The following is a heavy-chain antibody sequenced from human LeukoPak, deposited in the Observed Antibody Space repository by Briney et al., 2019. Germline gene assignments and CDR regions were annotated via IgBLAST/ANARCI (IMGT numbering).Heavy chain of an antibody. CDR2: IYYSGST. CDR3: ARDSGTTGEVKFDP. V-gene: IGHV4-59*12. D-gene: IGHD3-10*01. Sequence: SETLSLTCTVSGGSISSYYWSWIRQPPGKGLEWIGYIYYSGSTNYNPSLKSRVTISVDTSKNQFSLKLMSVTAADTAVYYCARDSGTTGEVKFDPWGQGTLSPSPQ. CDR1: GGSISSYY. J-gene: IGHJ5*02.